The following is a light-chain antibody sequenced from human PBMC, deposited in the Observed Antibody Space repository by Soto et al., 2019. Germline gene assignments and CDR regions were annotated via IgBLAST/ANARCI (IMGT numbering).Light chain of an antibody. CDR2: RNN. J-gene: IGLJ3*02. CDR3: AAWDDSLNGLWV. CDR1: SSNIGSNT. Sequence: QSVLTQPPSASGTPGQRVTISCSGSSSNIGSNTVNWYQQLPGTAPKLLIYRNNQRPSGVPDRFSGSKSGTSASLAISGLHSEDEADYYCAAWDDSLNGLWVFGGGTKLTVL. V-gene: IGLV1-44*01.